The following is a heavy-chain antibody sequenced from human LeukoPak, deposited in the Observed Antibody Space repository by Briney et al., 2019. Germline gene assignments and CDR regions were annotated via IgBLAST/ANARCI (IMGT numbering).Heavy chain of an antibody. J-gene: IGHJ5*02. CDR3: AKGYSTNWNNWFDP. Sequence: GGSLRLSCAASGFTFHESAMHWVRQAPGKGLEWVSVISGHGGSIYYADSVKGRFTISRDNSKNSLYLQMNSLRTEDTALYYCAKGYSTNWNNWFDPWGQGNLVTVSS. V-gene: IGHV3-43*02. CDR1: GFTFHESA. D-gene: IGHD6-13*01. CDR2: ISGHGGSI.